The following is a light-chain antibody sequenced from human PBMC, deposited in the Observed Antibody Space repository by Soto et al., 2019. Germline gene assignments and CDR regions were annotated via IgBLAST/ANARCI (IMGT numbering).Light chain of an antibody. CDR2: DAS. Sequence: GERVPLPCQASQRMSSWLAWYQQKPGKAPKLLIYDASSLESGVPSRFSGSGSGTEFTLTISSLKPDELATYYCQQYQSYSRTCGQGGKVDIK. CDR3: QQYQSYSRT. CDR1: QRMSSW. J-gene: IGKJ1*01. V-gene: IGKV1-5*01.